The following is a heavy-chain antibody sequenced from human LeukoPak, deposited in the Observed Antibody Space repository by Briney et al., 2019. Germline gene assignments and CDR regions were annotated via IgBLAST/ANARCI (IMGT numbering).Heavy chain of an antibody. CDR3: ARGRGYSSSWPYDY. CDR1: GGSFSGYY. J-gene: IGHJ4*02. D-gene: IGHD6-13*01. CDR2: INHSGST. V-gene: IGHV4-34*01. Sequence: SETLSLTCAVYGGSFSGYYWSWIRQPPGKGLEWIGEINHSGSTNYNPSLKSRVTISVDTSKNQFSLKLSSVTAADTAVYYCARGRGYSSSWPYDYWGQGTLVTVSS.